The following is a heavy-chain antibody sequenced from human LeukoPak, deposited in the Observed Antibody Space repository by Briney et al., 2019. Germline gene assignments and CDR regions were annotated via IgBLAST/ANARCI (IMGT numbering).Heavy chain of an antibody. CDR2: INPQGDIT. J-gene: IGHJ4*02. CDR3: TRLHYGGNSVPLDYFDY. D-gene: IGHD4-23*01. CDR1: GYTFTKYL. Sequence: ASVKVSCKTSGYTFTKYLIHWVRQAPGQGLEWMGTINPQGDITNYAQRFQGRITLTEDTSTSTVYMELSSLTSEDTAVYYCTRLHYGGNSVPLDYFDYWGQGTLVTVSS. V-gene: IGHV1-46*03.